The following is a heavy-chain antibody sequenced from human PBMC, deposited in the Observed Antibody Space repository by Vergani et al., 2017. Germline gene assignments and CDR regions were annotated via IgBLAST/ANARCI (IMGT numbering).Heavy chain of an antibody. CDR2: IDWDDDK. CDR3: ARSIAAADGGYFDY. D-gene: IGHD6-13*01. J-gene: IGHJ4*02. CDR1: GFSLSTSGMC. V-gene: IGHV2-70*01. Sequence: QVTLRESGPALVKPTQTLTLTCTFSGFSLSTSGMCVSWIRQHPGKALECLALIDWDDDKYYSTSLKTRLTISKDTSKNQVVLTMTNMDPVDTATYYCARSIAAADGGYFDYWGQGTLVTVSS.